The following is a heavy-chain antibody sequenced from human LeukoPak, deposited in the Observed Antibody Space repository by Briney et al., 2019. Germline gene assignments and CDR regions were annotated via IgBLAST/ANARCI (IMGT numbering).Heavy chain of an antibody. J-gene: IGHJ4*02. Sequence: GGSLRLSCAASGFTFSSYAMSWVRQAPGKGLEWVSTIGDNGDSTYYTDSVRGRFTISRDDSKNTLYLQMNSLRAEDTALYYCAHDPNWEMDYWGQGVLVTVSS. CDR2: IGDNGDST. V-gene: IGHV3-23*01. CDR3: AHDPNWEMDY. CDR1: GFTFSSYA. D-gene: IGHD7-27*01.